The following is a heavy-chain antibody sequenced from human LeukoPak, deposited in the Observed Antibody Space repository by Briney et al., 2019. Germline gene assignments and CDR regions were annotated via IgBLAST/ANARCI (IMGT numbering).Heavy chain of an antibody. D-gene: IGHD6-6*01. Sequence: PSETLSLTCTVSGGSISSSSYYWGWIRQPPGKGLEWIGSIYYSGSTYYNPSLKSRVTISVDTSKNQFSLKLSSVTAADTAVYYCARPVAASPGRGDAFDIWGQGTMVTVSS. CDR1: GGSISSSSYY. CDR3: ARPVAASPGRGDAFDI. V-gene: IGHV4-39*01. J-gene: IGHJ3*02. CDR2: IYYSGST.